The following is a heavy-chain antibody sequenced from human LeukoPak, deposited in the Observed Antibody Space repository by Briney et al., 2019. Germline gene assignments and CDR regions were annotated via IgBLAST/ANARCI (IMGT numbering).Heavy chain of an antibody. D-gene: IGHD5-12*01. CDR2: INPNSGDT. J-gene: IGHJ3*02. CDR3: ARPKWLRSSSYAFDI. CDR1: GYTFTGYY. Sequence: ASVKVSCKPSGYTFTGYYMHWVRQAPGQGLEWMGWINPNSGDTNYAQKFQGRVTMTRDTSISTAYMELSRLRSDDTAVYYCARPKWLRSSSYAFDIWGQGTMVTVSS. V-gene: IGHV1-2*02.